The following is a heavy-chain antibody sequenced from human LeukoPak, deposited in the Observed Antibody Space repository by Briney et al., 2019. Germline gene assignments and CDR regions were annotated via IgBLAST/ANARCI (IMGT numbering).Heavy chain of an antibody. D-gene: IGHD3-22*01. V-gene: IGHV3-23*01. CDR1: GFTFSSYA. CDR3: AKIIDSSGPRYYYYYMDV. Sequence: GGSLRLSCAASGFTFSSYAMSWVRQAPGKGLEWVSAISGSGGSTYYADSVKGRFTISRDNSKNTLYLQMNSLRAEDTAVYYCAKIIDSSGPRYYYYYMDVWGKGTTVTVSS. CDR2: ISGSGGST. J-gene: IGHJ6*03.